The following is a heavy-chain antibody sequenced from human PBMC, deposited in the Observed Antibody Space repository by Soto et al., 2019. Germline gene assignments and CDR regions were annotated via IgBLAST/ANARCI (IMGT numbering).Heavy chain of an antibody. J-gene: IGHJ5*02. CDR1: GYTFTGYY. Sequence: ASVKVSCKASGYTFTGYYMHCVRRAPGQGLEWMGWINPNSGGTNYAQKFQGRVTMTRDTSISTAYMELSRLRSDDTAVYYCARPCSGGSCYHDPWGQGTLVTVSS. CDR3: ARPCSGGSCYHDP. D-gene: IGHD2-15*01. CDR2: INPNSGGT. V-gene: IGHV1-2*02.